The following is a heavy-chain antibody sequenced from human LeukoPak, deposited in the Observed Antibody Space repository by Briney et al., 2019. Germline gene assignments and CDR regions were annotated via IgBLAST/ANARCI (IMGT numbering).Heavy chain of an antibody. J-gene: IGHJ4*02. V-gene: IGHV4-39*07. Sequence: PSETLSLTCTVSGGSISRSSYYWGWIRQPPGKGLEWIGNIYYSGSTYYNPSLKSRVTISVDTSKNQFSLKLSSVTAADTAVYYCARDHPGYDYWGQGTLVTVSS. CDR3: ARDHPGYDY. CDR1: GGSISRSSYY. D-gene: IGHD6-13*01. CDR2: IYYSGST.